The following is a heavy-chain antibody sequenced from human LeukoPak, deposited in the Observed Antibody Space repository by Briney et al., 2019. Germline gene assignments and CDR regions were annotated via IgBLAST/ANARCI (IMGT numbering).Heavy chain of an antibody. CDR3: ARDSYGGDY. J-gene: IGHJ4*02. D-gene: IGHD4/OR15-4a*01. V-gene: IGHV3-33*01. CDR2: IWYDGSDK. CDR1: GFIFTTYG. Sequence: QPGRSLRLSCAASGFIFTTYGMHWVRQAPGKGLEWVAVIWYDGSDKYYADSVKGQFTISRDNSKNTLYLQMNSLRAEDTAVYYCARDSYGGDYWGQGTLVTVSS.